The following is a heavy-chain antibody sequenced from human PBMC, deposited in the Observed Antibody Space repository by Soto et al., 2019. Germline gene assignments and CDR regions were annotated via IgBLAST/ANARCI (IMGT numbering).Heavy chain of an antibody. Sequence: SETLSLTCTVSGGSISSYYWSWIRQPPGKGLEWIGYIYYSGSTNYNPSLKSRVTISVDTSKNQFSLKLSSVTAADTAVYYCERDRWELLFDYWGQGTLVTVSS. J-gene: IGHJ4*02. CDR1: GGSISSYY. V-gene: IGHV4-59*01. CDR3: ERDRWELLFDY. D-gene: IGHD1-26*01. CDR2: IYYSGST.